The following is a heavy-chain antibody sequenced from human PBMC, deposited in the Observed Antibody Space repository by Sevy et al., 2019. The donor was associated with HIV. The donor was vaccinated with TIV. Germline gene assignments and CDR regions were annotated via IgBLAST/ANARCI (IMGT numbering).Heavy chain of an antibody. CDR2: ISAYNDNT. D-gene: IGHD3-9*01. CDR3: ARWGRYPDAFDI. J-gene: IGHJ3*02. CDR1: GYTFTSYG. V-gene: IGHV1-18*01. Sequence: ASVKVSCKASGYTFTSYGISWVRQAPGQGLEWMGWISAYNDNTNYAQKLQGRVTMTTDTSTSTAYMELRSLRSDDTAVYYCARWGRYPDAFDIWGQGKMVTVSS.